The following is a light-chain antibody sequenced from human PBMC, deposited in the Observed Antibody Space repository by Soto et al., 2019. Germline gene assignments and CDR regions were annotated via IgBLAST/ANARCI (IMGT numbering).Light chain of an antibody. CDR2: VNS. V-gene: IGLV1-40*01. Sequence: QSVLTQPPSVSGAPGQRVTISCTGSSSNIGAGYDVHWYQLLPGTAPKLLIYVNSNRPSGVPDRFSGSKSGTSASLAITGLQAEADADYYCQSYDSSLSVVFGGGTQLTVL. CDR1: SSNIGAGYD. CDR3: QSYDSSLSVV. J-gene: IGLJ2*01.